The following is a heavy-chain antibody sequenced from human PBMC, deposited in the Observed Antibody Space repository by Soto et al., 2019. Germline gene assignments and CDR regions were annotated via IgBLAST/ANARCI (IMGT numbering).Heavy chain of an antibody. Sequence: GGALRLFCAASGFTVSSNYMNWVRQAPGKGLEWVSVIYSDDRTYYADSVKGRFTISRDNSKNTVYLQLNSLRAEDTAVYYCTRERFLEWLVGVRFWAFDNWGQVTMVTVS. J-gene: IGHJ3*02. V-gene: IGHV3-53*01. CDR3: TRERFLEWLVGVRFWAFDN. CDR2: IYSDDRT. CDR1: GFTVSSNY. D-gene: IGHD3-3*01.